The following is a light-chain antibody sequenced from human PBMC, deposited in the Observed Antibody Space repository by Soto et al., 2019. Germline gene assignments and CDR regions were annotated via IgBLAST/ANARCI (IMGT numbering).Light chain of an antibody. CDR3: IQLSRFPRT. J-gene: IGKJ1*01. Sequence: VLTQTPISSPVTLGQPASISCRSSQSLVHSDGNTYLRWLQQRPGQPPRLLIYQVSNRFSGVPDRFSGSGAGTDFTLKISRVEAEDVGVYSCIQLSRFPRTFGQGTTVEIK. CDR1: QSLVHSDGNTY. V-gene: IGKV2-24*01. CDR2: QVS.